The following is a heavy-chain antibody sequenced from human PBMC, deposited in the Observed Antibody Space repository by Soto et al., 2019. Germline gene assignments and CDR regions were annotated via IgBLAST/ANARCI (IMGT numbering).Heavy chain of an antibody. V-gene: IGHV3-11*05. CDR3: ASGYSYGYYYYYGMDV. D-gene: IGHD5-18*01. CDR1: GFTFSDYY. CDR2: ISSSSSYT. J-gene: IGHJ6*02. Sequence: QVPLGESGGGLVKPGGSLRLSCAASGFTFSDYYMSWIRQAPGKGLEWVSYISSSSSYTNYADSVKGRFTISRDNAKNSLYLQMNSLRAEDTAVYYCASGYSYGYYYYYGMDVWGQGTTVTVSS.